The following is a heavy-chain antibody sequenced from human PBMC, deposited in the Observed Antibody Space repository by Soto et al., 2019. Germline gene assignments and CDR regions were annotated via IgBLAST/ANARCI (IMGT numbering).Heavy chain of an antibody. CDR3: ARVSGYSSGWYDY. CDR2: ISYDGSNK. Sequence: PGGSLRLSCAASGFIFSKYGMHWVRQAPGKGLEWVAVISYDGSNKYYAESVKGRFIISRDKSENTLYLQMISLRAEDTAVYYCARVSGYSSGWYDYWGQGTLVTVSS. D-gene: IGHD6-19*01. V-gene: IGHV3-30*03. CDR1: GFIFSKYG. J-gene: IGHJ4*02.